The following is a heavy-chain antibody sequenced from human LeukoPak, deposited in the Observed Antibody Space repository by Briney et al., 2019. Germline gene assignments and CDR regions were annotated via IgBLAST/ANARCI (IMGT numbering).Heavy chain of an antibody. CDR3: ARDLYGDRDY. CDR1: GGSFSGYY. D-gene: IGHD4-17*01. J-gene: IGHJ4*02. CDR2: IKHSGST. Sequence: SETLSLTCAVYGGSFSGYYWSWIRQPPGKGLEWIGEIKHSGSTNYNPSLKSRVTISVDTSKNQFSLKLNSVTAADTAVYYCARDLYGDRDYWGQGTLVTVSS. V-gene: IGHV4-34*01.